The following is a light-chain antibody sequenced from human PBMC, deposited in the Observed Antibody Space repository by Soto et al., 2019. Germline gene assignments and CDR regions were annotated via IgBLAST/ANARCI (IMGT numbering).Light chain of an antibody. Sequence: EIVLTQSPGTLSLSPGERATLSCRASQSVSSSYLAWYQQKPGQAPRLLIYGASSRATGIPDRFSGSGSGTDFTLTISRLEPEDFAVYYCQQYGSSPEYTFGQGPSWRSN. CDR2: GAS. J-gene: IGKJ2*01. CDR1: QSVSSSY. V-gene: IGKV3-20*01. CDR3: QQYGSSPEYT.